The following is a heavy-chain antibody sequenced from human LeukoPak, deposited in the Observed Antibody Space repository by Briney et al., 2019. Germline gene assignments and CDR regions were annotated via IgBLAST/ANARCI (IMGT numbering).Heavy chain of an antibody. CDR3: ARATGATSSSGSYRF. Sequence: PGGSLRLSCAASGFTFSYYWMDWVRQAPGKGLWWVSRINTEGGSTNYADSVKGRFTISRDNAKNTLYLQMNSLRAEDTAVYLCARATGATSSSGSYRFWGQGTLVTVSS. D-gene: IGHD6-6*01. CDR2: INTEGGST. V-gene: IGHV3-74*01. CDR1: GFTFSYYW. J-gene: IGHJ4*02.